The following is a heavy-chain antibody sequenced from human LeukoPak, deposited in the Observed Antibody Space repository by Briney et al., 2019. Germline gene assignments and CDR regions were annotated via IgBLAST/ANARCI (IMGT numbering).Heavy chain of an antibody. CDR3: ASRPLGFGEFPKFDY. Sequence: SETLSLTCAVYGGSFRGYYWSWIRQPPGKGLEWLGEINHSGSTNYNPSLKSRVTISVDTSKNQFSLTLSSVTAADTAVYYCASRPLGFGEFPKFDYWGQGTLVTVSS. V-gene: IGHV4-34*01. J-gene: IGHJ4*02. CDR1: GGSFRGYY. D-gene: IGHD3-10*01. CDR2: INHSGST.